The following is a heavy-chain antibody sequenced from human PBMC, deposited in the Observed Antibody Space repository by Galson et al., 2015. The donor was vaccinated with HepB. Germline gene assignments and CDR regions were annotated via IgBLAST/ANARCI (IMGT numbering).Heavy chain of an antibody. Sequence: SLRLSCAASGFTFSNAWMSWVRQAPGKGLEWVGRIKSKTDGGTTDYAAPVKGRFTISRDDSKNTLYLQMNSLKTEDTAVYYCTTDETWFGELSSWGQGTLVTVSS. V-gene: IGHV3-15*01. J-gene: IGHJ5*02. CDR2: IKSKTDGGTT. CDR1: GFTFSNAW. CDR3: TTDETWFGELSS. D-gene: IGHD3-10*01.